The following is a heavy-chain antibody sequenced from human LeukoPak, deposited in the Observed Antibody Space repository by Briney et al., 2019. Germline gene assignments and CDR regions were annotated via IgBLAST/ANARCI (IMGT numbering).Heavy chain of an antibody. CDR3: AGQLRYYFDY. CDR2: IYYSGST. J-gene: IGHJ4*02. Sequence: SETLSLTCTVSGGSISSYYWSWIRQPPGKGLEWIGYIYYSGSTNYIPSLKSRVTISVDTSKNQFSLKLSSVTAADTAVYYCAGQLRYYFDYWGQGTLVTVSS. CDR1: GGSISSYY. V-gene: IGHV4-59*01. D-gene: IGHD5-18*01.